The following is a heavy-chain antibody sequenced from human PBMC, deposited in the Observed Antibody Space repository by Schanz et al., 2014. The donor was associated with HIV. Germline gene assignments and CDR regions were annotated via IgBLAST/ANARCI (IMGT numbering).Heavy chain of an antibody. Sequence: QLQLQASGPALVKPSETLSLTCTVSGGSISNTYWSWFRQPAGKGLEWIGRIFGSGGTTNYNPSLRSRIPISGDTPKNEVSLKLPSVTAADTAVYWCTRDEYRDVWGQGAKVTVSS. CDR3: TRDEYRDV. D-gene: IGHD4-4*01. CDR1: GGSISNTY. CDR2: IFGSGGTT. V-gene: IGHV4-4*07. J-gene: IGHJ3*01.